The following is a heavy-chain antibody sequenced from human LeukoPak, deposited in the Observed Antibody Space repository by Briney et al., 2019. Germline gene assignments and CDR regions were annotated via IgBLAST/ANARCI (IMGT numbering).Heavy chain of an antibody. CDR2: IRYDGSNK. Sequence: GGSLRLSCAASGFTFSSYGMHWVRQAPGKGLAWVAFIRYDGSNKYYADSVKGRFTISRDNSKNTLYLQMNSLRSDDTAVYYCARGGDGSGSYYRDFDYWGQGTLVTVSS. CDR3: ARGGDGSGSYYRDFDY. V-gene: IGHV3-30*02. CDR1: GFTFSSYG. D-gene: IGHD3-10*01. J-gene: IGHJ4*02.